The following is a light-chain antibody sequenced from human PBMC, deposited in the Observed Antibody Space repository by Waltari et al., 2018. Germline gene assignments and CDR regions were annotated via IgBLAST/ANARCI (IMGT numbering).Light chain of an antibody. CDR2: EFS. CDR1: SSACGKYNL. Sequence: QSALTQPASVSGSPGQSTTISCTGASSACGKYNLVSWFQKYPGKAPTLLFYEFSNRPSGVSHRFAGSKSGNTASLTISGLRTEDEADYYCSSNAGGHVVFGSGTKVTVL. V-gene: IGLV2-23*02. CDR3: SSNAGGHVV. J-gene: IGLJ1*01.